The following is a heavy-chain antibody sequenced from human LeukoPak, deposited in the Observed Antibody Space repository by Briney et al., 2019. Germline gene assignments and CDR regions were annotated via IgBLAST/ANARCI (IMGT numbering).Heavy chain of an antibody. Sequence: SETLSPTCTVSGGSISSYYWSWIRQPPGKGLEWIGYIYYSGSTYYNPSLKSRVTISVDTSKNQFSLKLSSVTAADTAVYYCARPLLFSKSLDYWGQGTLVTVSS. CDR1: GGSISSYY. J-gene: IGHJ4*02. CDR2: IYYSGST. V-gene: IGHV4-59*08. CDR3: ARPLLFSKSLDY.